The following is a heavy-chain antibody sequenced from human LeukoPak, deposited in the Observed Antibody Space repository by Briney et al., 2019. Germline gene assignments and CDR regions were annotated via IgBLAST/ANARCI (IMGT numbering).Heavy chain of an antibody. CDR3: ARHLTSGGYYFDY. CDR2: IYPRDSDT. V-gene: IGHV5-51*01. Sequence: GESLQISCKGSGYSFPNYWIAWVRQMPGKGLEWMGIIYPRDSDTRYSPSFEGQVTISVDKSISTAFLQWSSLKASDSAMYYCARHLTSGGYYFDYWGQGTLVTVSS. D-gene: IGHD1-1*01. CDR1: GYSFPNYW. J-gene: IGHJ4*02.